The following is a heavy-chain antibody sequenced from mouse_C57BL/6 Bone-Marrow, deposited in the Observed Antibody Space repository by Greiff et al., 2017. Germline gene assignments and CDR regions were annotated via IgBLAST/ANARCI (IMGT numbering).Heavy chain of an antibody. Sequence: QVQLQQPGAELVMPGASVKLSCKASGYTFTSYWMHWVKQRPGQGLEWIGEIDPSDSYTNYNQKFKGKSTLTVDKSSSTAYMQLSSLTSEDSAVYYCAREDYGISFVYWGQGTLVTVSA. CDR1: GYTFTSYW. J-gene: IGHJ3*01. D-gene: IGHD1-1*01. CDR3: AREDYGISFVY. V-gene: IGHV1-69*01. CDR2: IDPSDSYT.